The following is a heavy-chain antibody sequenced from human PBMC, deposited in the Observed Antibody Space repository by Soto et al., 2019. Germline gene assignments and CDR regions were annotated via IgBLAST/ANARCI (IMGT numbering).Heavy chain of an antibody. CDR2: IYYSGST. J-gene: IGHJ6*02. V-gene: IGHV4-59*01. CDR3: ARAYDSSGSYYYGMDV. D-gene: IGHD3-22*01. Sequence: QVQLQESGPGLVKPSETLSLTCTVSGGSISSYYWSWIRQPPGKGLEWIGYIYYSGSTNYNPSLKSRVTLSVDPSKNQFSLKLSSVTAADTAVYYCARAYDSSGSYYYGMDVWGQGTTVTVSS. CDR1: GGSISSYY.